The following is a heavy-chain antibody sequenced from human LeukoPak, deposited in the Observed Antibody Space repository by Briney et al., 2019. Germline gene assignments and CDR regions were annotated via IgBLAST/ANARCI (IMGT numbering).Heavy chain of an antibody. V-gene: IGHV3-30*02. Sequence: GGSLRLSCAASGFTFSSYGMHWVRQAPGKGLEWVAFIRYDGSNKYYADSVKGRFTISRDNSKNTLYLQMNSLRAEDTAVYYCASDLVGATFLDYWGQGTLVTVSS. CDR2: IRYDGSNK. CDR3: ASDLVGATFLDY. J-gene: IGHJ4*02. D-gene: IGHD1-26*01. CDR1: GFTFSSYG.